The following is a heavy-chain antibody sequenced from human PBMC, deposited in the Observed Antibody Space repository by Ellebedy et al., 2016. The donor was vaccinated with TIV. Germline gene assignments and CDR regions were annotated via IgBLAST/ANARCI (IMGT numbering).Heavy chain of an antibody. CDR2: LNPSTGGT. D-gene: IGHD4-23*01. Sequence: ASVKVSCKASGYTFTTYYIHWVRQAPGQGLEWVGTLNPSTGGTSYAQKFQGRVTLTRDTSTSTAYMELSSPRSDDTAVYYCARGPYGGISVWYFDVWGRGTLVTVSS. CDR1: GYTFTTYY. V-gene: IGHV1-46*01. CDR3: ARGPYGGISVWYFDV. J-gene: IGHJ2*01.